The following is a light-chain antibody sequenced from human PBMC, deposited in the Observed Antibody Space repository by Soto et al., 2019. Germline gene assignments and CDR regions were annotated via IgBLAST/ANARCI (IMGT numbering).Light chain of an antibody. J-gene: IGLJ1*01. CDR1: SSDVGGYNY. V-gene: IGLV2-11*01. CDR3: CSYAGSYTYV. Sequence: QSVLTQPRSVSGSPGQSVTISCTGTSSDVGGYNYVSWYQQRPGKAPKLMIYDVSKRPSGVPDRFSGSKSGSTASLTISGLQAEDEADYYCCSYAGSYTYVFGPGTKLTVL. CDR2: DVS.